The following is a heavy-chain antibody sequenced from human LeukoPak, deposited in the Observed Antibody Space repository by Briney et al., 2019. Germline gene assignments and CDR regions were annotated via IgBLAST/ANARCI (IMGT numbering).Heavy chain of an antibody. J-gene: IGHJ4*02. V-gene: IGHV3-48*03. Sequence: GGSLRLSCAASGFTFNKYEMNWVRQAPGKGLEWVSYISGSGSTIYYADSVKGRFTISRDNAKKSLYLQMNSLRAEDTAVYYCARRSGIAVAGAFDYWGQGTLVTVSS. CDR3: ARRSGIAVAGAFDY. CDR1: GFTFNKYE. CDR2: ISGSGSTI. D-gene: IGHD6-19*01.